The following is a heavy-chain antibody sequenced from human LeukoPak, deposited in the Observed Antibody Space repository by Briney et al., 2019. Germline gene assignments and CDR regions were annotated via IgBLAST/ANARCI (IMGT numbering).Heavy chain of an antibody. V-gene: IGHV3-23*01. D-gene: IGHD6-13*01. CDR2: ISGSGGST. Sequence: PGGSLRLSCAASGFTFSSYDMSWVRQAPGKGLEWVSAISGSGGSTYYADSVKGRSTISRDNSKNTLNLQMYSLRADDTAVYYCAGKLYSSSWSSFDYWGQGTLVTVSS. CDR3: AGKLYSSSWSSFDY. CDR1: GFTFSSYD. J-gene: IGHJ4*02.